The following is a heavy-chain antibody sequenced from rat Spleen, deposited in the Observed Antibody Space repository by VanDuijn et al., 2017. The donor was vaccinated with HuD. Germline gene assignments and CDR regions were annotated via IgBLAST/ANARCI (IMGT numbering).Heavy chain of an antibody. V-gene: IGHV5-7*01. D-gene: IGHD1-12*02. J-gene: IGHJ4*01. Sequence: EVQLVESGGGLVQPGRSLKLSCAASGFTFSDYYMAWVRQAPTKGLEWVASISYDGNAPYYRDSVKGGFTISRDNAKSTLYLQMDSLRSEDTATYYCARHRLYYYDGTYYYSRVMDAWGQGASVTVSS. CDR1: GFTFSDYY. CDR2: ISYDGNAP. CDR3: ARHRLYYYDGTYYYSRVMDA.